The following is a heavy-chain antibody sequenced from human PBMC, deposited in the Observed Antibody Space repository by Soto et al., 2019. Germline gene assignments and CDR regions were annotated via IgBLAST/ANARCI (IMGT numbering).Heavy chain of an antibody. CDR3: ASYYYVSGSYRSFDY. CDR1: VGSISSSTYY. Sequence: QLQLQESGPGLVKPSETLSLTCTVSVGSISSSTYYWGWIRQPPGKGLEWIGNIYYSGSTYYNPSLKSRVTISVDTSKNQFSLKLSSVTAADTAVYYCASYYYVSGSYRSFDYWGQGTLVTVSS. D-gene: IGHD3-10*01. CDR2: IYYSGST. J-gene: IGHJ4*02. V-gene: IGHV4-39*01.